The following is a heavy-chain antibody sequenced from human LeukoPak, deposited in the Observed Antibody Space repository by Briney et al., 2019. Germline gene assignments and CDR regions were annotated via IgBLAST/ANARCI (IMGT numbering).Heavy chain of an antibody. D-gene: IGHD4-23*01. Sequence: PGDSLRLSCAASGFTFTKYWMTWVRQAPGKGLEWVGNIKQDGSDKNYMDSVKGRFTISRDNTKNSVYLQMSSLRAEDTAVYYCAVDYGGNSGWFDPWGQGTLVTVSS. CDR1: GFTFTKYW. J-gene: IGHJ5*02. V-gene: IGHV3-7*03. CDR3: AVDYGGNSGWFDP. CDR2: IKQDGSDK.